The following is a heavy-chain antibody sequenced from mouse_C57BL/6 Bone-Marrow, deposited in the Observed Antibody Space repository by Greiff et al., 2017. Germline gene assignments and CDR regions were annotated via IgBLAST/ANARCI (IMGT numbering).Heavy chain of an antibody. CDR2: INSDGGST. D-gene: IGHD2-4*01. J-gene: IGHJ3*01. V-gene: IGHV5-2*01. CDR1: EYEFPSHD. CDR3: ARPSTMRFAY. Sequence: EVKLMESGGGLVQPGESLKLSCESNEYEFPSHDMSWVRKTPEKRLELVAAINSDGGSTYYPDPMERRFIISRVNTKNTLYLQMSSLRSEDTSLYYCARPSTMRFAYWGQGTLVTVSA.